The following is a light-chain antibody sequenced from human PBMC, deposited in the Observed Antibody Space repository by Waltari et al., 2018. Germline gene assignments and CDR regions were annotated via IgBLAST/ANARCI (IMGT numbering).Light chain of an antibody. CDR3: QQYYFTPYT. Sequence: DIQMTQSPSSLSASVGDRVTITCRESQGISNSLAWYQQKPGKAPKLLLYGASRLESGVPPRFSGSGSGTDYTLTISSLQPDDFATYYCQQYYFTPYTFGQGTKLDIK. CDR1: QGISNS. V-gene: IGKV1-NL1*01. CDR2: GAS. J-gene: IGKJ2*01.